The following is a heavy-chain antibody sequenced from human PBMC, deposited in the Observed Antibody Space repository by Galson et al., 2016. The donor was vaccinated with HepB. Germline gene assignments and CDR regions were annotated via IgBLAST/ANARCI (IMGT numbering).Heavy chain of an antibody. Sequence: SLRLSCAVSGFTFGDYWMHWVRQAAGKGLVWIARIDNDGSRAGYADSVKGRFTVSRDNANNKLDLQMNSLRGEDAGVYFRVRDVAIGWYQALGYWGQGTLVTVSS. V-gene: IGHV3-74*01. D-gene: IGHD6-19*01. CDR2: IDNDGSRA. J-gene: IGHJ4*02. CDR1: GFTFGDYW. CDR3: VRDVAIGWYQALGY.